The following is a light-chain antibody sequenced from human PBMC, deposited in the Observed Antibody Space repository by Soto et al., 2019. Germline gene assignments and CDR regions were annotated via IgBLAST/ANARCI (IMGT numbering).Light chain of an antibody. Sequence: LTQPASVSGSPGQSITVSCTGTSSDVGGYGYVSWYQQHPGKAPKLMIYEVSNRPSGVSNRFSGSKSGNTASLTISGLQAEDEADYYCSSYTSSSTYIFGTGTKVTVL. V-gene: IGLV2-14*01. CDR3: SSYTSSSTYI. CDR2: EVS. CDR1: SSDVGGYGY. J-gene: IGLJ1*01.